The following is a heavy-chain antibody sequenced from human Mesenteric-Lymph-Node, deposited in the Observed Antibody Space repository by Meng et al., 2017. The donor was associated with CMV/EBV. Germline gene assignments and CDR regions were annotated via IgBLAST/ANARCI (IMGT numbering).Heavy chain of an antibody. Sequence: ASVKVSCKASGDTFTSYDINWLRQATGQGLEWMGWVNPNSGNTGYAQKFQGRVTMTRDTSINTAYMELSSLRSDDTAVYYCARERRITGTTSVYYWGQGTLVTVSS. V-gene: IGHV1-8*01. J-gene: IGHJ4*02. CDR1: GDTFTSYD. CDR3: ARERRITGTTSVYY. CDR2: VNPNSGNT. D-gene: IGHD1-7*01.